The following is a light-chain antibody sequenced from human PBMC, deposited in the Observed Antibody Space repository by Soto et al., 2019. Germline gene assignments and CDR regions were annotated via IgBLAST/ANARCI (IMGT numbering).Light chain of an antibody. CDR3: QQYHKLPIT. Sequence: DIQMTQSPSSLSASGGDRVTITCQASQDIKYYLNWYQQKPGKAPKLLIYDASNLETGVPSRFSGSGSGTDFTFTISSLQPEDIATYYCQQYHKLPITFGQGTRLEI. J-gene: IGKJ5*01. CDR2: DAS. CDR1: QDIKYY. V-gene: IGKV1-33*01.